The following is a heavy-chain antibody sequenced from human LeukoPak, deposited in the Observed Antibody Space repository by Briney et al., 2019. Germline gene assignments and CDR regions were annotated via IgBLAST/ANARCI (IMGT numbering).Heavy chain of an antibody. CDR1: GFTFSSYG. CDR2: ISNDGSNK. V-gene: IGHV3-30*18. D-gene: IGHD5-12*01. CDR3: AKVDIVATIDAGRLVDY. Sequence: GGSLRLSCAASGFTFSSYGMQWFRQAPDKGLEWGAAISNDGSNKYYADSVKGRFTMSRDNSKNTLYLQMNSLRAEDTAVYYCAKVDIVATIDAGRLVDYWGQGTLATVSS. J-gene: IGHJ4*02.